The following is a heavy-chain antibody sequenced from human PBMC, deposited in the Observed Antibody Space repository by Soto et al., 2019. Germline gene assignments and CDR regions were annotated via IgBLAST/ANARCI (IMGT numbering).Heavy chain of an antibody. CDR1: GYTFTSYG. D-gene: IGHD3-3*01. Sequence: ASVKVSCKASGYTFTSYGISWVRQAPGQGLEWMGWISAYNGNTNYAQKLQGRVTMTTDTSTGTAYMELRSLRSDDTAVYYCARVPRRYYDFWSGYSGYWGQGTLVTVSS. J-gene: IGHJ4*02. CDR2: ISAYNGNT. V-gene: IGHV1-18*04. CDR3: ARVPRRYYDFWSGYSGY.